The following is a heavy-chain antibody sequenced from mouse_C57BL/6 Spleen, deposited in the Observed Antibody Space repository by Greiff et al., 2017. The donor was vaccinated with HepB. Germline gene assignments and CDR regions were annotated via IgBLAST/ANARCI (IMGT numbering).Heavy chain of an antibody. Sequence: VQLQQPGAELVRPGSSVKLSCKASGYTFTSYWMHWVKQRPIQGLEWIGNIDPSDSETHYNQKFKDKATLTVDKSSSTAYMQLSSLTSEDSAVYYCARGDYYGSSPCYFDYWGQGTTLTVSS. J-gene: IGHJ2*01. CDR1: GYTFTSYW. D-gene: IGHD1-1*01. V-gene: IGHV1-52*01. CDR2: IDPSDSET. CDR3: ARGDYYGSSPCYFDY.